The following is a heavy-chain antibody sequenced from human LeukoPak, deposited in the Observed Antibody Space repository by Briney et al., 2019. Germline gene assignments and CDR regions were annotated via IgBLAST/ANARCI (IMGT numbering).Heavy chain of an antibody. CDR1: GFTVSSNY. Sequence: GGSLRLSCAASGFTVSSNYMSWVRQAPGKGLEWVSVIYSGGSTYYADSVKGRFTISRDNSKNTVYLQMNSLRAEDTAVYYCAREGLTIVRGADVWGKGTTVTVSS. V-gene: IGHV3-53*01. CDR3: AREGLTIVRGADV. J-gene: IGHJ6*04. D-gene: IGHD3-10*01. CDR2: IYSGGST.